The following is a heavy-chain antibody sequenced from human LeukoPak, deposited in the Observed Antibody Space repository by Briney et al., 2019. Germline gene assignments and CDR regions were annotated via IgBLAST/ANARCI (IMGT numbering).Heavy chain of an antibody. CDR3: ARGVYYYDSSGYYGAFDI. CDR2: ISSSSSTI. D-gene: IGHD3-22*01. Sequence: GGSLRPSCAASGFTFSSYSMNWVRQAPGKGLEWVSYISSSSSTIYYADSVKGRFTISRDNAKNSLYLQMNGLRAEDTAVYYCARGVYYYDSSGYYGAFDIWGQGTMVTVSS. CDR1: GFTFSSYS. J-gene: IGHJ3*02. V-gene: IGHV3-48*01.